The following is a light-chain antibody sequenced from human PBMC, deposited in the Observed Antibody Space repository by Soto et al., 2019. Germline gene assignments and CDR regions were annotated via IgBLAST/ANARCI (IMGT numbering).Light chain of an antibody. CDR1: QSVSSY. Sequence: EIVLTQSPATLSLSPGERATLSCWASQSVSSYLAWYQQKPGQAPRLLIYDASNRATGIPARFSGSGSGTDFTLTISSLEPEDFAVYYCQQRSSWPGTFGQGTKVEIK. CDR2: DAS. J-gene: IGKJ1*01. V-gene: IGKV3-11*01. CDR3: QQRSSWPGT.